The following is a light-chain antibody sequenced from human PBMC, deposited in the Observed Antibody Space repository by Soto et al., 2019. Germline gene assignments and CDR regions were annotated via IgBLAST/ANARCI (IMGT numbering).Light chain of an antibody. CDR2: DVS. J-gene: IGLJ1*01. V-gene: IGLV2-14*01. Sequence: QSALNQPASVSGSPGQSITISCTGTSSDVGGYNYVSWYQQHPGKAPKLMIYDVSNRPSGVSNRFSGSKSGNTASLTISGLQAEDEADYYCSSYTSSSTLHYVFGTGTKVTVL. CDR1: SSDVGGYNY. CDR3: SSYTSSSTLHYV.